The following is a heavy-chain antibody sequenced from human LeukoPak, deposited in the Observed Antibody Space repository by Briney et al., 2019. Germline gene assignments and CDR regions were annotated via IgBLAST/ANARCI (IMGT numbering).Heavy chain of an antibody. Sequence: TLSLTCTVSGGSISSDDYYWTWIRQSPGKGLEWIGYIYHSGNTNYNPSLKSRATISIETSKNQFSLKLRFVTAADTAVYYCARESLGATTGFDYWGRGTLVTVSS. D-gene: IGHD1-26*01. J-gene: IGHJ4*02. CDR3: ARESLGATTGFDY. CDR2: IYHSGNT. CDR1: GGSISSDDYY. V-gene: IGHV4-30-4*08.